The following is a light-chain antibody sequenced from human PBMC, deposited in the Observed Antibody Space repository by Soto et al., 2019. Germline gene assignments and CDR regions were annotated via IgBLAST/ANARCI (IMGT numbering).Light chain of an antibody. J-gene: IGKJ1*01. Sequence: DIQMTQSPSTLSGSVGDRVTITCRASQTISSWLVWYQQKPGKAPKLLIYKASTLKSGVPSRFSGSGSGTEFTLTISSLQPDDFATYYSQHYNSYSEAFGQGTKV. CDR3: QHYNSYSEA. CDR1: QTISSW. V-gene: IGKV1-5*03. CDR2: KAS.